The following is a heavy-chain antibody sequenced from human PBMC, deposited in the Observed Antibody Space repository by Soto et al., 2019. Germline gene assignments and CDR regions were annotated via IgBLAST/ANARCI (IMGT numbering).Heavy chain of an antibody. CDR1: GFTFSDYW. CDR3: ARARWELLNNALDI. D-gene: IGHD1-26*01. V-gene: IGHV3-7*01. J-gene: IGHJ3*02. CDR2: IKHDGSEK. Sequence: GGSLRLSCAGSGFTFSDYWMSWVRQAPGKGLEWVANIKHDGSEKEYVDSLKGRVTISRDNAKNSLYLQMNSLRAEDTALYYCARARWELLNNALDIWGQGTMVTVSS.